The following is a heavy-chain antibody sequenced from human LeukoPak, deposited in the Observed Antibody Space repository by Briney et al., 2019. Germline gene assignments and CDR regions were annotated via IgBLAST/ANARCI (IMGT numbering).Heavy chain of an antibody. V-gene: IGHV3-23*01. D-gene: IGHD6-19*01. CDR2: ISGSGDDT. Sequence: GGSLRLSCAASGFTFSTYAISWVRQAPGKGREWVSAISGSGDDTFYADSVKGRFTISRDNSKNTLYLQMNSLRAEDTAVYYCARDAAVTGRGWFGPWGQGTLVIVSS. CDR3: ARDAAVTGRGWFGP. CDR1: GFTFSTYA. J-gene: IGHJ5*02.